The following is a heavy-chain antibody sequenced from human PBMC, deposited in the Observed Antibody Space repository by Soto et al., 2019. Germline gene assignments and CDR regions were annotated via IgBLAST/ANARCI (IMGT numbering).Heavy chain of an antibody. J-gene: IGHJ6*02. V-gene: IGHV1-69*13. Sequence: SVKVSCKASGGTFSSYAISWVRQAPGQGLEWMGGIIPIFGTANYAQKFQGRVTITADESTSTAYMELSSLRSEDTAMYYCASPPYDILTSNYYYYYGMDVWGQGTTVTVSS. CDR2: IIPIFGTA. CDR1: GGTFSSYA. D-gene: IGHD3-9*01. CDR3: ASPPYDILTSNYYYYYGMDV.